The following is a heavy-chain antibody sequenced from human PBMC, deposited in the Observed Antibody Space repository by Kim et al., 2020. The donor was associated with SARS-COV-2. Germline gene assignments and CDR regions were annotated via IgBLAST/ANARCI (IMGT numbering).Heavy chain of an antibody. CDR3: ARGIDY. CDR2: SYDGSNK. V-gene: IGHV3-30*01. Sequence: SYDGSNKYYADSVEGRFTISRDNSKNTLYLQMNSLRAEDTAVYYCARGIDYWGQGTLVTVSS. J-gene: IGHJ4*02.